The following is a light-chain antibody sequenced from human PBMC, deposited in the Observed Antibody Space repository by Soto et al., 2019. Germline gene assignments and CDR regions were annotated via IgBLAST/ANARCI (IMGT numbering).Light chain of an antibody. CDR2: EVS. CDR3: SSYTSSSTRGV. CDR1: SSDVDGYNY. Sequence: QSALTQPASVSGSPGQSITISCTGTSSDVDGYNYVSWYQQHPGKAPKLMIYEVSNRPSGVSNRFSGSKSGNTASLTISGLQAEDEADYYCSSYTSSSTRGVFGGGTKLTVL. J-gene: IGLJ2*01. V-gene: IGLV2-14*01.